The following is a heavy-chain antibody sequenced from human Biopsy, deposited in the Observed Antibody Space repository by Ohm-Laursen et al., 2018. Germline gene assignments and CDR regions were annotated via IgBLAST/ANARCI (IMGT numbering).Heavy chain of an antibody. CDR2: IHGDERSA. Sequence: SLRLSCTASGFTFIRSVMHWVRQAPGKGLMWVSRIHGDERSATYAEPVKGRFTISRDNAKNTLHLQMNSLRAEDTAVYYCTGDSGGLGDYWGQGTLVTVSS. V-gene: IGHV3-74*03. J-gene: IGHJ4*02. D-gene: IGHD2-8*02. CDR1: GFTFIRSV. CDR3: TGDSGGLGDY.